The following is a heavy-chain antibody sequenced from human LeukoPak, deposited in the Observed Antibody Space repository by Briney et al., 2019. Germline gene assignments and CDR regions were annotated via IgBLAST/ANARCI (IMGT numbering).Heavy chain of an antibody. CDR1: GFTFSGFW. CDR2: ISGSGGST. D-gene: IGHD1-26*01. Sequence: PGGSLRLSCAVSGFTFSGFWMSWSRQAPGKGLEWVSAISGSGGSTYYADSVKGRFTISRDNSKNTLYLQMNSLRAEDTAVYYCAKDRRIVGATGYFDYWGQGTLVTVSS. CDR3: AKDRRIVGATGYFDY. J-gene: IGHJ4*02. V-gene: IGHV3-23*01.